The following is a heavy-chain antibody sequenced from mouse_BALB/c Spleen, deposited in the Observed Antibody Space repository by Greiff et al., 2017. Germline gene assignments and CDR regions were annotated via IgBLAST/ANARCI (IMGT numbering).Heavy chain of an antibody. CDR3: ARRATVGAMDY. CDR2: IYWDDDK. V-gene: IGHV8-12*01. D-gene: IGHD1-1*01. Sequence: QVQLKESGPGILQPSQTLSLTCSFSGFSLSTSGMGVSWIRQPSGKGLEWLAHIYWDDDKRYNPSLKSRLTISKDTSSNQVFLKITSVDTADTATYYCARRATVGAMDYWGQGTSVTVSS. CDR1: GFSLSTSGMG. J-gene: IGHJ4*01.